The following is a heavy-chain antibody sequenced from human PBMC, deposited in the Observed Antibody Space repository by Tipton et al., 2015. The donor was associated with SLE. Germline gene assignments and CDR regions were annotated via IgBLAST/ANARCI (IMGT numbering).Heavy chain of an antibody. CDR2: ISHDGGA. D-gene: IGHD4-11*01. V-gene: IGHV4-34*10. Sequence: TLSLTCTVFDGSLGGYYWAWLRQSPGKGLEWIGEISHDGGANYNPSLKSRVTMSVDTSKNHFSLKLISVTAADTAVYYCAREFLNPVTTVHYYFDLWGRGTLVTVSS. J-gene: IGHJ2*01. CDR1: DGSLGGYY. CDR3: AREFLNPVTTVHYYFDL.